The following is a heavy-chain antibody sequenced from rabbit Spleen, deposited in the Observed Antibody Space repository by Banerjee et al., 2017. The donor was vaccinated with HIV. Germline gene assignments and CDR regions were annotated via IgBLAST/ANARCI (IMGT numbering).Heavy chain of an antibody. Sequence: QQLEESGGDLVKPGASLTLTCIASGVSFSGSSYMCWVRQAPGKGLEWIACIETGSSGFTYFASWAKGRFTISRASSTTVTLQMTSLTAADTATYFCARDTSSSFSSYGMDLWGQGTLVTVS. CDR2: IETGSSGFT. D-gene: IGHD1-1*01. J-gene: IGHJ6*01. V-gene: IGHV1S40*01. CDR3: ARDTSSSFSSYGMDL. CDR1: GVSFSGSSY.